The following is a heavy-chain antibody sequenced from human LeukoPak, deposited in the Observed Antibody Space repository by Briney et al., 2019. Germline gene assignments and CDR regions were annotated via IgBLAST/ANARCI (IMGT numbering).Heavy chain of an antibody. Sequence: ASVKVSCKASGYTFTGYYMHWVRQAPGQGLEWMGWINPNSGGTNYAQKFQGRVTMTRNTSISTAYMELSSLRSEDTAVYYCARKAMHFYDSSGYYVFDYWGQGTLVTVSS. CDR3: ARKAMHFYDSSGYYVFDY. J-gene: IGHJ4*02. CDR1: GYTFTGYY. D-gene: IGHD3-22*01. V-gene: IGHV1-2*02. CDR2: INPNSGGT.